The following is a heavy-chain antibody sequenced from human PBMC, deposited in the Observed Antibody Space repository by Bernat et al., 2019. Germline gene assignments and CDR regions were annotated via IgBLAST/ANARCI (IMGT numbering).Heavy chain of an antibody. Sequence: QVQLVQSGAEVKKPGASVKVSCKASGYTFTGYYMHWVRQAPGQGLEWMGWINPNSGGTSYAQKFQGRVTMTRDTSTSTVYMELSSLRSQDTAVYYCARDHDYGDQGDWFDPWGQGTLVTVSS. D-gene: IGHD4-17*01. CDR1: GYTFTGYY. J-gene: IGHJ5*02. V-gene: IGHV1-2*02. CDR3: ARDHDYGDQGDWFDP. CDR2: INPNSGGT.